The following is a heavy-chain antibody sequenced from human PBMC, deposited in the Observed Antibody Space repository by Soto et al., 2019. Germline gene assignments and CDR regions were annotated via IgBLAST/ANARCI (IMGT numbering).Heavy chain of an antibody. CDR1: GGSFSGYY. CDR2: INHSGST. D-gene: IGHD2-15*01. V-gene: IGHV4-34*01. CDR3: ARLRYCSGGSCYWFDP. Sequence: SETLSLTCAVYGGSFSGYYWSWIRQPPGKGLEWIGEINHSGSTNYNPSLKSRVTISVDTSKNQFSLKLSSVTAADTAVYYCARLRYCSGGSCYWFDPWGQGTLVTVSS. J-gene: IGHJ5*02.